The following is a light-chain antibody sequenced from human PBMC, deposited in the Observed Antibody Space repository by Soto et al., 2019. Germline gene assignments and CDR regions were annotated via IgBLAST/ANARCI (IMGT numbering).Light chain of an antibody. J-gene: IGKJ4*01. CDR3: EQRSDWPLT. V-gene: IGKV3-11*01. Sequence: EIVLTQSPATLSLSPGERATLSCRASQSVSRYLAWYQQKPGQAPRLLIYDASNRATGIPARFSGSGSGTAVTPTIRSLEPEDFAVYYCEQRSDWPLTFGGGTKVEIK. CDR1: QSVSRY. CDR2: DAS.